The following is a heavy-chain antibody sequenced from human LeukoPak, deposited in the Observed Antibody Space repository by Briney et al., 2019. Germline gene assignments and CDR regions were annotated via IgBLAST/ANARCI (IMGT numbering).Heavy chain of an antibody. CDR1: GESVSSNGVA. CDR2: TYYSSKWYN. V-gene: IGHV6-1*01. D-gene: IGHD5-12*01. Sequence: SLTLSLTCAISGESVSSNGVAWNWIRQSPSRGLEWLGTTYYSSKWYNDYAVSVKGRVTINPDTSKNQFSLQLSSVTPEDTAVYYCARGWLRSSFDLWGQGTLVTVSS. CDR3: ARGWLRSSFDL. J-gene: IGHJ4*02.